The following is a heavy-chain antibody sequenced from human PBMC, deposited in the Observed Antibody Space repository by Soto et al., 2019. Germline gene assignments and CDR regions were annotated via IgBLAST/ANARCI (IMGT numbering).Heavy chain of an antibody. CDR2: INPNSGGT. D-gene: IGHD6-13*01. CDR1: GYTFTGYY. V-gene: IGHV1-2*02. J-gene: IGHJ6*02. Sequence: ASVKVSCKASGYTFTGYYMHWVRHAPGQGREWMGWINPNSGGTNYAQKFQGRVTMTRDTSISTAYVELSRLRSDDTAVYYSARDPYSSRRSHYYYGMDVWGQGTTVTVS. CDR3: ARDPYSSRRSHYYYGMDV.